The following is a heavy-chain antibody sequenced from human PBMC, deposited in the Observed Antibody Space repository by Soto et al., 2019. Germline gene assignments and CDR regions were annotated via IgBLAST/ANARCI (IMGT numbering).Heavy chain of an antibody. CDR2: ISAYNGNT. CDR1: GYTFTSYA. J-gene: IGHJ4*02. V-gene: IGHV1-18*01. Sequence: VSVKVSCTASGYTFTSYAMHWVRQAPGQGLEWMGWISAYNGNTNYAQKLQGRVTMTTDTSTSTAYMELRSLRSDDTAVYYCAREGYYDSSGYLLWGQGTLVTVS. CDR3: AREGYYDSSGYLL. D-gene: IGHD3-22*01.